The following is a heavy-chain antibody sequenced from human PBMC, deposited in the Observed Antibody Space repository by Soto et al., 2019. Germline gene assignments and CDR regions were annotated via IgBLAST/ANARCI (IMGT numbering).Heavy chain of an antibody. Sequence: QAQLVQSGAEVKKPGASVKVSCKASGYTLSSFGIHWVRQAPGQRLEWMGWINAGNGNTKYSQKLHGRVTFSRDTSANTAYMELTSLTSEDTAVYYCVRTRQQWLVGDSWGQGSLVTVSS. CDR1: GYTLSSFG. J-gene: IGHJ4*02. D-gene: IGHD6-19*01. CDR2: INAGNGNT. CDR3: VRTRQQWLVGDS. V-gene: IGHV1-3*01.